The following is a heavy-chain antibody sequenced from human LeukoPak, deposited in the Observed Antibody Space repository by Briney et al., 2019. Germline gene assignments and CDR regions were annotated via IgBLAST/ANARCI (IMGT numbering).Heavy chain of an antibody. CDR3: ARGRIAARPVGAFDI. CDR1: GGSLSGYY. J-gene: IGHJ3*02. Sequence: SETLSLTCAVYGGSLSGYYWSWIRQPPGKGLEWIGEINHSGSTNYNPSLKSRVTISVDTSKNQFSLKLSSVTAADTAVYYCARGRIAARPVGAFDIWGQGTMVTVSS. CDR2: INHSGST. D-gene: IGHD6-6*01. V-gene: IGHV4-34*01.